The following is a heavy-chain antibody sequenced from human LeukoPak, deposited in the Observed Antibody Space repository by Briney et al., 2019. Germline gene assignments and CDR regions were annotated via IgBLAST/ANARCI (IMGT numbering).Heavy chain of an antibody. Sequence: GGSLRLSCAASGFTFSSYAMSWVRQAPGKGLEWVSAISGSGGSTYYADSVKGRFTISRDNSKNTLYLQMNSLRAEDTAVYYCAKAPSGCSSTSCFLDWFDPWGQGTLVTVSS. CDR3: AKAPSGCSSTSCFLDWFDP. V-gene: IGHV3-23*01. CDR1: GFTFSSYA. D-gene: IGHD2-2*01. J-gene: IGHJ5*02. CDR2: ISGSGGST.